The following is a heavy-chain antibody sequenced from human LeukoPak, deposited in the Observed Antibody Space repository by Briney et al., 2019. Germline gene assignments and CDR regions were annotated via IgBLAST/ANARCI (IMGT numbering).Heavy chain of an antibody. CDR3: ARTRTTGWYYFAY. CDR2: ISGSGGST. CDR1: GFTFSSYA. Sequence: GGSLRLSCAASGFTFSSYAMSWVRQAPGKGLEWVSAISGSGGSTYYADSVKGRFTISRDNSKNTLYLQMNSLRDEDTAVYYCARTRTTGWYYFAYWGQGTLVTVSS. D-gene: IGHD6-19*01. J-gene: IGHJ4*02. V-gene: IGHV3-23*01.